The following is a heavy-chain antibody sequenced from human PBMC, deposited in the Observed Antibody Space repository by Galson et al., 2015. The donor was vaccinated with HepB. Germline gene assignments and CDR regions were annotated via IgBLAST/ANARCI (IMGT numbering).Heavy chain of an antibody. D-gene: IGHD4-17*01. Sequence: SLRLSCAASGFTFGDYAMSWFRQAPGKGLEWVGFIRSKAYGGTTEYAASVKGRFTISRDDSKSIAYLQMNSLKTEDTAVYYCTSVIDYGDLPVGWFDPWGQGTLVTVSS. CDR2: IRSKAYGGTT. J-gene: IGHJ5*02. CDR3: TSVIDYGDLPVGWFDP. CDR1: GFTFGDYA. V-gene: IGHV3-49*03.